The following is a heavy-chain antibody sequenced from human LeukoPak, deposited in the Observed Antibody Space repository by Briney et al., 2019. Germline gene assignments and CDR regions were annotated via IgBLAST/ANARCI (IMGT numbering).Heavy chain of an antibody. CDR3: ARRSISAWTFDY. V-gene: IGHV4-59*01. CDR2: IYYSGST. J-gene: IGHJ4*02. Sequence: PSETLSLTCTVSGGSIGSYYWSWTRQAPGKGLEWIGYIYYSGSTTYNPSLKSRVTISVDTSKNQLSLKLSSMAAADMAVYYCARRSISAWTFDYWGQGTLVTVSS. CDR1: GGSIGSYY. D-gene: IGHD6-19*01.